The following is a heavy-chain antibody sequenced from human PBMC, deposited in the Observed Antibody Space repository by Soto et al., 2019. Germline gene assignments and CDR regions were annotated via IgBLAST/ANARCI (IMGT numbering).Heavy chain of an antibody. CDR3: ASEGYSYGYRWFDP. V-gene: IGHV4-30-4*01. CDR2: IYYSGST. CDR1: GGSISSGDYY. D-gene: IGHD5-18*01. Sequence: PSETLSLTCTVSGGSISSGDYYWSWIRQPPGKGLEWIGYIYYSGSTYYNPSLKSRVTISVDTSKNQFSLKLSSVTTADTAVYYCASEGYSYGYRWFDPWGQGTLVTV. J-gene: IGHJ5*02.